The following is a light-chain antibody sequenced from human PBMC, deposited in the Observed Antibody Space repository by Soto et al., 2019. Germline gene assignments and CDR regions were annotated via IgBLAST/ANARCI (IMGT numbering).Light chain of an antibody. V-gene: IGLV1-44*01. CDR3: AAWDDRLDVYV. J-gene: IGLJ1*01. CDR1: SSNIGSNT. CDR2: GTS. Sequence: QSALTQPASVSGSPGQIVAISCSGSSSNIGSNTVTWYQQLPGTAPKLLIYGTSQRSSGVPGRFSGSKSGASASLSISGLQSEDEADYYCAAWDDRLDVYVFGTGTKVTVL.